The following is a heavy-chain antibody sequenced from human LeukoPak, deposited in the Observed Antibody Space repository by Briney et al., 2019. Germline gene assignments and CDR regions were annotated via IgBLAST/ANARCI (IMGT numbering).Heavy chain of an antibody. CDR1: GFSFRNHL. Sequence: GGSLRLSCAASGFSFRNHLMSWVRQAPRKGLEWVANVKQDGSEKYYVDSVKGRFTISRDNAKNSLYLQMNSLRAEDTAIYYCARNRGLDVWGQGTTVTVSS. J-gene: IGHJ6*02. V-gene: IGHV3-7*01. CDR2: VKQDGSEK. CDR3: ARNRGLDV.